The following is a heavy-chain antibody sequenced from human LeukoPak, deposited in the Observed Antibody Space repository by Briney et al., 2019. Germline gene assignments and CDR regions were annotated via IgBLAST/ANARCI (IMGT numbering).Heavy chain of an antibody. V-gene: IGHV1-46*01. CDR1: GYTFTSYY. CDR3: ATPPWGCSSTSCYVDY. J-gene: IGHJ4*02. Sequence: ASVKVSCKASGYTFTSYYMHWVRQAPGQGLEWMGIINPSGGSTSYAQKFQGRVTMTRDTSTSTVYIELSSLRSEDTAVYYCATPPWGCSSTSCYVDYWGQGTLVTVSS. D-gene: IGHD2-2*01. CDR2: INPSGGST.